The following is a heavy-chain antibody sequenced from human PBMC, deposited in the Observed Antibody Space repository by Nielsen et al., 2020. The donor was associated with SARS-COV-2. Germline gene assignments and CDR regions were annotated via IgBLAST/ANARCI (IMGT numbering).Heavy chain of an antibody. D-gene: IGHD3-3*01. CDR1: GFTFSNYN. CDR3: ARDRLEWLLSYYYYGMDV. V-gene: IGHV3-21*01. CDR2: ITSGRTYI. Sequence: GGSLRLSCAASGFTFSNYNFNWVRQAPGKGLEWVASITSGRTYIYYADSVKGRFTISRDNAKNSLYLQMNSLRAEDTAVYYCARDRLEWLLSYYYYGMDVWGQGTTVTVSS. J-gene: IGHJ6*02.